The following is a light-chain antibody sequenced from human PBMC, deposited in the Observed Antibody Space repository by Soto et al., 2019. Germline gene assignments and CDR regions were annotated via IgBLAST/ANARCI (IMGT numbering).Light chain of an antibody. CDR2: EVS. V-gene: IGLV1-44*01. Sequence: QSVLTQPPSASGTPGQRVTISCSGSSSNIGSNTVNWYQQLPGPAPKLMIYEVSNRPSGVSNRFSGSKSGNTASLTISGLQADDEADYYCTSYTGTDKVIFGGGTKLTVL. J-gene: IGLJ2*01. CDR1: SSNIGSNT. CDR3: TSYTGTDKVI.